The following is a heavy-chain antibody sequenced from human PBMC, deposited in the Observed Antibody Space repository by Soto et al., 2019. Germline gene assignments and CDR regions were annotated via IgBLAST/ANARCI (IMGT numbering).Heavy chain of an antibody. CDR2: ISASNGNT. D-gene: IGHD2-2*02. V-gene: IGHV1-18*01. CDR3: ARARCSSASCYKSTWFAP. CDR1: GYTFTNFG. J-gene: IGHJ5*02. Sequence: QVQMVQSGAEAKKPGTSVKVSCKASGYTFTNFGVTWVRQAPGQGLEWMGWISASNGNTNYAWRFQGRVTMTTDPSTATAYMELRSLRSDDTAIYYCARARCSSASCYKSTWFAPWGQGTLVTVSS.